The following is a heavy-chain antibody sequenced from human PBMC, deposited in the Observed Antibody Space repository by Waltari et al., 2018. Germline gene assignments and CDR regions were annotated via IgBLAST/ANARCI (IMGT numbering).Heavy chain of an antibody. CDR3: AGDRAIGLFFDY. CDR1: GDPSGGNYW. Sequence: QVQLQASGQGLVKPSGTLSLTCAVCGDPSGGNYWWSWVRQSPEKGLEWIGQVHHSGKTHYNPSLQSRVTISLDKPKNQFSLNLNSVTAADTAVYYCAGDRAIGLFFDYWGRGTLVTVSS. J-gene: IGHJ4*02. V-gene: IGHV4-4*02. CDR2: VHHSGKT. D-gene: IGHD2-2*01.